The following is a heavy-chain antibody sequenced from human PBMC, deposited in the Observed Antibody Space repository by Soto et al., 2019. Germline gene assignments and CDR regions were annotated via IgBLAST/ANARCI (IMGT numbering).Heavy chain of an antibody. CDR3: ARVPRGTVTTDYYYYGMDA. V-gene: IGHV4-59*01. CDR1: GGSISSYY. Sequence: SETLSLTCTVSGGSISSYYWSWIRQPPGKGLEWIGYIYYSGSTNYNPSLKSRVTISVDTSKNQFSLKLSSVTAAATAVYYCARVPRGTVTTDYYYYGMDAWGQGTTVTVSS. CDR2: IYYSGST. J-gene: IGHJ6*02. D-gene: IGHD4-17*01.